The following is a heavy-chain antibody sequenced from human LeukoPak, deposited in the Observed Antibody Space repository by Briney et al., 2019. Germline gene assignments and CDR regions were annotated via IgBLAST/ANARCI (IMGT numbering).Heavy chain of an antibody. CDR3: ARLTYYYGSGSYGWFDP. J-gene: IGHJ5*02. CDR2: MNPNSGNT. D-gene: IGHD3-10*01. CDR1: GYTFTSYG. Sequence: ASVKVSCKASGYTFTSYGISWVRQAPGQGLEWMGWMNPNSGNTGYAQKFQGRVTMTRTTSISTAYMELSSLRSEDTAVYYCARLTYYYGSGSYGWFDPWGQGTLVTVSS. V-gene: IGHV1-8*02.